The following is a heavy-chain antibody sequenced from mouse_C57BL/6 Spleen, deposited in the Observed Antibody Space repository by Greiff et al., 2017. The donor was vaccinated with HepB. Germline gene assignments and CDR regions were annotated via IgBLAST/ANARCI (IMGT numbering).Heavy chain of an antibody. CDR2: ISSGGDYI. V-gene: IGHV5-9-1*02. J-gene: IGHJ4*01. CDR3: TRGGDYDVDYAMDY. D-gene: IGHD2-4*01. CDR1: GFTFSSYA. Sequence: EVQLVESGEGLVKPGGSLKLSCAASGFTFSSYAMSWVRQTPEKRLEWVAYISSGGDYIYYADTVKGRFTISRDNARNTLYLQMSSLKSEDTAMYYCTRGGDYDVDYAMDYWGQGTSVTVSS.